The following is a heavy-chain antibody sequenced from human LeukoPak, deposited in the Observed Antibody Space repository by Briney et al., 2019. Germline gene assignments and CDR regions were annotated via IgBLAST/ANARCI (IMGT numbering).Heavy chain of an antibody. CDR1: GFTVSSNY. D-gene: IGHD4-17*01. CDR3: AGITTVYYYYGMDV. J-gene: IGHJ6*02. V-gene: IGHV3-53*01. CDR2: IYSGGST. Sequence: GGSLRLSCAASGFTVSSNYMSWVRQAPGKGLEWVSVIYSGGSTYYADSVKGRFTISRDNSKNTLYLQMNSLRAEDTAVYYCAGITTVYYYYGMDVWGQGTTVTVSS.